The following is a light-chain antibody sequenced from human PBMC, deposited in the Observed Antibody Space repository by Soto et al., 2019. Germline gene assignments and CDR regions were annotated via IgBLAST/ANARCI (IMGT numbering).Light chain of an antibody. Sequence: EIVITQSPATLSMSPGERATLSCRASQSVGSDLAWYQQKPGQAPRLVIYDIFTSATGVPTRISGSGSGTEFTLTISSLQSEDFAVYYCQQYGSSQLTFGGGTKVDIK. J-gene: IGKJ4*01. V-gene: IGKV3D-15*01. CDR3: QQYGSSQLT. CDR1: QSVGSD. CDR2: DIF.